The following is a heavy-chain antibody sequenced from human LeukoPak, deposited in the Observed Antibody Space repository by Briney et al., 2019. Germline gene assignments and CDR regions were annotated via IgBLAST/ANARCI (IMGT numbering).Heavy chain of an antibody. V-gene: IGHV3-74*01. CDR3: VPTDSSGLD. CDR1: RFTFSHYW. Sequence: GGSLRLSCEASRFTFSHYWMHWFRQAPGKGLVWVSRTNTDGSSTSYVDSVKGRFTISRDNANNTMYLQMNSLRAEDTAMYYCVPTDSSGLDWGQGTLVTVSS. CDR2: TNTDGSST. J-gene: IGHJ4*02. D-gene: IGHD3-22*01.